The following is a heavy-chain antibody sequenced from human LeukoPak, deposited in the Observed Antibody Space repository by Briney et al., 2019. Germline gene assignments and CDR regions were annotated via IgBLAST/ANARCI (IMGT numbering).Heavy chain of an antibody. CDR3: ARAAAGATPLDY. D-gene: IGHD1-26*01. J-gene: IGHJ4*02. CDR2: IYHSGST. CDR1: GGSVSSSNW. Sequence: SDTLSLTCAVSGGSVSSSNWWSWVRQPPGKGLEWIGEIYHSGSTDYNPSLKSRVTISVDKSKNQFSLNLTSVTAADTAVYFCARAAAGATPLDYWGQGTLVSVSS. V-gene: IGHV4-4*02.